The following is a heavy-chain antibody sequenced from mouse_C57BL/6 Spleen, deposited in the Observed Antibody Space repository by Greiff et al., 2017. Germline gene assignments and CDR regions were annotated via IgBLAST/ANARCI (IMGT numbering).Heavy chain of an antibody. Sequence: QVQLKESGPELVKPGASVKISCKASGYAFSSSWMNWVKQRPGKGLEWIGRIYPGDGDTNYNGKFQGKAPLTADKSSSTAYMQLSSLTSEDSAVYFCARTTFDYWGQGTTLTVSS. J-gene: IGHJ2*01. V-gene: IGHV1-82*01. CDR1: GYAFSSSW. D-gene: IGHD1-1*01. CDR2: IYPGDGDT. CDR3: ARTTFDY.